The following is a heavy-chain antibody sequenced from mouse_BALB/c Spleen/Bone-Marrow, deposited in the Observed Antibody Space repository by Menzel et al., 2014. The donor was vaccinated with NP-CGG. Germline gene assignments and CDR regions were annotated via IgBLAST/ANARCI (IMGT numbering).Heavy chain of an antibody. D-gene: IGHD2-4*01. CDR2: INNGGST. CDR3: ARERDYDWFAY. J-gene: IGHJ3*01. V-gene: IGHV5-6-5*01. Sequence: EVKLMESGGGLVKPGGSLKLSCAASGFTFSSYAMSWVRQTPEKRLEWVASINNGGSTYYPDSVKGRFTISRDNARNILFLQMSSLRSEDTAMYYCARERDYDWFAYWGQGTLVTVSA. CDR1: GFTFSSYA.